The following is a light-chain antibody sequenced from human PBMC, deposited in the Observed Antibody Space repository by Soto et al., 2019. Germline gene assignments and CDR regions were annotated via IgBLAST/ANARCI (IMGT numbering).Light chain of an antibody. CDR2: GAS. Sequence: EIVLTQSPGTLSLSPGERATLSCRASQSFSSRYLAWYQQRPGQAPRLLIYGASTRATGIPDRFSASGSGTDFTLTISRLEAEDFAVYYCQQYGAALPWAFGQGTKVEIK. CDR3: QQYGAALPWA. J-gene: IGKJ1*01. CDR1: QSFSSRY. V-gene: IGKV3-20*01.